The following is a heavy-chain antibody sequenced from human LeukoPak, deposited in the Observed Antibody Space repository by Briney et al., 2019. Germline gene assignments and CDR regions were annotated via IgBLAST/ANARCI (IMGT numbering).Heavy chain of an antibody. J-gene: IGHJ4*02. V-gene: IGHV3-30*18. CDR2: ISYDGSNK. CDR1: GFTFSSYG. D-gene: IGHD3-9*01. CDR3: AKDVDILTGPIDY. Sequence: PGGSLRLSCAASGFTFSSYGMHWVRQAPGKGLEWVAVISYDGSNKYYADSVKGRFTISRDNSKNTLYLQMNSLRAEDTAVYYCAKDVDILTGPIDYWGQGTLVTVSS.